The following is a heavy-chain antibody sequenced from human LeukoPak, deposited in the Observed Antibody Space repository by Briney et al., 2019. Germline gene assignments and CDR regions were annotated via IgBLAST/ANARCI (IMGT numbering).Heavy chain of an antibody. CDR3: ARIPVQDYYDSSGYYSYDY. D-gene: IGHD3-22*01. CDR1: GFSFSTYE. CDR2: ISASGQTI. V-gene: IGHV3-48*03. Sequence: GGSLRLSCAASGFSFSTYEFHWVRHAPGKGLEWVSYISASGQTIYYADSVRGRFTISRDNAKNSLYLQMNSLRAEDTAVYYCARIPVQDYYDSSGYYSYDYWGQGTLVTVSS. J-gene: IGHJ4*02.